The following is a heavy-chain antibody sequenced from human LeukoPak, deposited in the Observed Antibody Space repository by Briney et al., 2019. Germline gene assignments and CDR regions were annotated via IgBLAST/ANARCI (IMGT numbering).Heavy chain of an antibody. CDR1: GYTFTNYG. CDR2: ISGYQGST. Sequence: ASVKVSCKASGYTFTNYGITWVRQAPGQGLEWMGWISGYQGSTKYAQNFQGRVTMTIDTSTSTAYMDLRSLRSDDTPIYFCARSDLGKIPAGPFNSWGQGTLVAVSS. CDR3: ARSDLGKIPAGPFNS. D-gene: IGHD2-21*01. J-gene: IGHJ5*02. V-gene: IGHV1-18*01.